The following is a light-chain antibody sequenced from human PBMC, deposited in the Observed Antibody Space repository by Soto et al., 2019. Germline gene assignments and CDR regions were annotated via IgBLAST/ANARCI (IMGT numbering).Light chain of an antibody. CDR2: DNN. J-gene: IGLJ1*01. V-gene: IGLV1-51*01. Sequence: SVLTQSPSVSAAPGQKVTISCSGSSSNIGNNYVSWYQQLPGTAPKLLIYDNNKRPSGIPDRFSGSKSGTSATLGITGLQTGDEADYCCGTRDGRLSGYVFGTGTKVTVL. CDR3: GTRDGRLSGYV. CDR1: SSNIGNNY.